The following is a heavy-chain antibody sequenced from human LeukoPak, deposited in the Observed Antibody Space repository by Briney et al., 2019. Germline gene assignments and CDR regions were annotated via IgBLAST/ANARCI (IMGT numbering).Heavy chain of an antibody. J-gene: IGHJ4*02. CDR3: AKDRMGYCSSTSCYPIDY. CDR2: IYSGGST. D-gene: IGHD2-2*01. V-gene: IGHV3-53*05. CDR1: GFTVSSNY. Sequence: GGSLRLSCAASGFTVSSNYMSWVRQAPGKGLEWVSVIYSGGSTYYADSVKGRFTISRDNSKNTLYLQMNSLRAEDTAVYYCAKDRMGYCSSTSCYPIDYWGQGTLVTVSS.